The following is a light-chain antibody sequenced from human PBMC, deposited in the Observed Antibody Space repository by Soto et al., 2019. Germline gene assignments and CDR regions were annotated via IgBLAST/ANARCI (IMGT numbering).Light chain of an antibody. J-gene: IGKJ4*01. CDR3: QQYYSYPLT. V-gene: IGKV3-20*01. Sequence: EIVLTQSPATLSLSPGERATLSCRASQSLRSNFLAWYQQKPCQAPRLLIYGASSRATGIPDRFSGSRSGTDFTLTISCLQSEDFATYYCQQYYSYPLTFGGGTKVDIK. CDR2: GAS. CDR1: QSLRSNF.